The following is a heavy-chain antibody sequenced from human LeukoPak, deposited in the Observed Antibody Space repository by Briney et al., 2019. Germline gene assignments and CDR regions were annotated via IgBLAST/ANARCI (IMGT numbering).Heavy chain of an antibody. J-gene: IGHJ4*02. CDR2: ISGTGAAM. Sequence: GSLRLSCAASGFTFRSFEMNWVRQAPGKGLEWVSYISGTGAAMYYADSVKGRFTISRDNAKNSLYLQMNSLRAEDTAVYYCAREGDLYDRSTSSQFDYWGQGTLVTVSS. CDR1: GFTFRSFE. CDR3: AREGDLYDRSTSSQFDY. D-gene: IGHD3-22*01. V-gene: IGHV3-48*03.